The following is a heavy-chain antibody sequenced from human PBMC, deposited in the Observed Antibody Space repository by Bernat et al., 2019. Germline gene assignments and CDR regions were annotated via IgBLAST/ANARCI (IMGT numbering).Heavy chain of an antibody. CDR1: GYSFTNYW. D-gene: IGHD2-15*01. V-gene: IGHV5-51*01. Sequence: EVQLVQSGAAVKKPGESLKISCKASGYSFTNYWLGWVRQMPGKGLEWMGIIYPGDSETRYSPSFQGQVTISADKSISTAYLQWSSLKASDTAMYYCARRYCSGGTCPNNWFDPGGQGTLVTVSS. CDR2: IYPGDSET. CDR3: ARRYCSGGTCPNNWFDP. J-gene: IGHJ5*02.